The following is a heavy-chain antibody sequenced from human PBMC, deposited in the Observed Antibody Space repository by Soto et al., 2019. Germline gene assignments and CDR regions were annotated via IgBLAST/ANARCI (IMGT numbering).Heavy chain of an antibody. CDR3: ATDLYYYDSSGYYCY. CDR1: GYTLTELS. J-gene: IGHJ4*01. V-gene: IGHV1-24*01. CDR2: FDPEDGET. D-gene: IGHD3-22*01. Sequence: GASVKVSCKVSGYTLTELSMHWVRQAPGKGLEWMGGFDPEDGETIYAQKFQGRVTVTEDTSTDTAYMELSSLRSEDTAVYYCATDLYYYDSSGYYCYWG.